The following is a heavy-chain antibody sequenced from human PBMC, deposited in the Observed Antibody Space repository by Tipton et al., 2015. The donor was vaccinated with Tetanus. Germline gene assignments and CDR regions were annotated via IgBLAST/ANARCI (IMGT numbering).Heavy chain of an antibody. V-gene: IGHV3-23*01. CDR2: ISGGGDET. Sequence: SLRLSCAASGFPFSNFAMNWIRQSPLRGLEWVSGISGGGDETHYADSVKGRFTISRDNSKNTLYLQMNSLRAEDTAIYYCATKASPGLRNDNWGQGTLVTVSS. D-gene: IGHD1-14*01. CDR1: GFPFSNFA. CDR3: ATKASPGLRNDN. J-gene: IGHJ4*02.